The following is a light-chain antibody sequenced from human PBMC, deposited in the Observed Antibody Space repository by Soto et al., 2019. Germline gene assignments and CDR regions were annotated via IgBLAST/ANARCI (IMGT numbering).Light chain of an antibody. CDR2: GAS. J-gene: IGKJ5*01. CDR3: QHYGNSPIT. Sequence: EIVLTQSPGTLSLSPGERATLSCRASQSVSSNYLAWYQQTPGQAPRLLIYGASSRATGIPDRFSGSGSGTHFSLTISRLEPEDFAVYYCQHYGNSPITFGQGTRLEIK. V-gene: IGKV3-20*01. CDR1: QSVSSNY.